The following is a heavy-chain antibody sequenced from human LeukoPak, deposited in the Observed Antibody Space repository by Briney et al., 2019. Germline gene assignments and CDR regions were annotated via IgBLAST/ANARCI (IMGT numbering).Heavy chain of an antibody. Sequence: SETLSLTCAVHGGSFSGFYWSWVRQSPQKGLEWIGEINHSGTTSYNPSLKSRVTISLDTSKNQFSLKLTSVTAADTAVYYCARGKRVYFGDLSTKYYYYGMDVWGQGTTVTVSS. CDR2: INHSGTT. CDR3: ARGKRVYFGDLSTKYYYYGMDV. J-gene: IGHJ6*02. D-gene: IGHD3-10*01. V-gene: IGHV4-34*01. CDR1: GGSFSGFY.